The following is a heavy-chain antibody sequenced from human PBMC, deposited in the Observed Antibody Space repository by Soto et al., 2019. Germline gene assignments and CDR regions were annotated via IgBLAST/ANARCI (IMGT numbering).Heavy chain of an antibody. Sequence: VASVKVSCKASGGTFSSYAISWVRQAPGQGLEWMGGIIPIFGTANYAQKFQGRVTITADESTSTAYMELSSLRSEDTAVYYCASDITGTTLSYYYYGMDVWGQGTTVTVLL. CDR1: GGTFSSYA. J-gene: IGHJ6*02. V-gene: IGHV1-69*13. CDR3: ASDITGTTLSYYYYGMDV. D-gene: IGHD1-7*01. CDR2: IIPIFGTA.